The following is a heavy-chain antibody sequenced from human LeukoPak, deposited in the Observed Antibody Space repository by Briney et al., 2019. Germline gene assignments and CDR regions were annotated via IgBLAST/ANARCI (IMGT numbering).Heavy chain of an antibody. CDR3: ARVVAFDY. J-gene: IGHJ4*02. V-gene: IGHV3-48*01. CDR1: GFLFSNSH. CDR2: ISSTSSTI. Sequence: AGGSLRLSCAASGFLFSNSHMNWVRQAPGKGLEWVSYISSTSSTIYYADSVKGRFTISRDNAKNSLYLQMNSLRAEDTAVYYCARVVAFDYWGQGTLVTVSS.